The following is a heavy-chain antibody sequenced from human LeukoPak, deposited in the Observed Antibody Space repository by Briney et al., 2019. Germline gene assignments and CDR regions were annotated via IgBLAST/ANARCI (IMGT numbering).Heavy chain of an antibody. V-gene: IGHV3-11*04. CDR2: IISSGTTI. CDR3: AELGITMIGGV. CDR1: GLPLSDHY. D-gene: IGHD3-10*02. J-gene: IGHJ6*04. Sequence: GGSLRLSCAASGLPLSDHYMRWLRQAPGKGLEWVSYIISSGTTIYYTDSVKGRFTISRDNAKNSLYLQMNSLRAEDTAVYYWAELGITMIGGVWGKGTTVTISS.